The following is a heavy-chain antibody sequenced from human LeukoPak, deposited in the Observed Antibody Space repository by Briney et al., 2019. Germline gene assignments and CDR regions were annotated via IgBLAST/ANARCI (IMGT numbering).Heavy chain of an antibody. V-gene: IGHV4-30-2*01. CDR1: GGSISSGGYY. Sequence: PSQTLSLTCTVSGGSISSGGYYWSWIRQPPGKGLEWIGEINHSGSTNYNPSLKSRVTISVDTSKNQFSLKLSSVTAADTAVYYCARPKVWGPIDYWGQGTLVTVSS. CDR2: INHSGST. CDR3: ARPKVWGPIDY. D-gene: IGHD2-8*01. J-gene: IGHJ4*02.